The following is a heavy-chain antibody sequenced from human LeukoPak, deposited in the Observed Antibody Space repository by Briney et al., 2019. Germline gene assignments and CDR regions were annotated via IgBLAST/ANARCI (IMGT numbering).Heavy chain of an antibody. CDR2: IYTSGST. CDR3: ARGGSGSSHYYYYGMDV. J-gene: IGHJ6*02. CDR1: GGSISSGGYY. V-gene: IGHV4-61*02. Sequence: SETLSLTCTVSGGSISSGGYYWSWIRQHPGKGLEWIGRIYTSGSTNYNPSLKSRVTMSVDTSKNQFSLKLSSVTAADTAVYYCARGGSGSSHYYYYGMDVWGQGTMVTVSS. D-gene: IGHD1-26*01.